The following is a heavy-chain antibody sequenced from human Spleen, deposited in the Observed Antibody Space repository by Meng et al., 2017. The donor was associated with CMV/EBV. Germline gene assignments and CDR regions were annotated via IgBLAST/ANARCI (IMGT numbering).Heavy chain of an antibody. Sequence: AASCFTFRAYSMNWVRQAPGQGLEWVSSITGRSSYIYYADSVKGRFTISRDNAKNSLYLKMNSLRAEDTAVYYCARAIYYDSSGYLYWGQGTLVTVSS. J-gene: IGHJ4*02. CDR1: CFTFRAYS. V-gene: IGHV3-21*01. D-gene: IGHD3-22*01. CDR2: ITGRSSYI. CDR3: ARAIYYDSSGYLY.